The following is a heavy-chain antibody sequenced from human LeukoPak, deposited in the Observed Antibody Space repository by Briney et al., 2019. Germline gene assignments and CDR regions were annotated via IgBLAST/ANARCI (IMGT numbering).Heavy chain of an antibody. CDR3: ARASGYSNRHCDY. CDR1: GASFSDHS. V-gene: IGHV4-34*12. Sequence: SETLSLTCEVSGASFSDHSWDWIRQPPGKGLEWIGEIIHSGSTNYNPSLKSRVTISVDKPKNQFSLKLSSVTAADTAIYYCARASGYSNRHCDYWGQGTLVTVSS. D-gene: IGHD6-13*01. CDR2: IIHSGST. J-gene: IGHJ4*02.